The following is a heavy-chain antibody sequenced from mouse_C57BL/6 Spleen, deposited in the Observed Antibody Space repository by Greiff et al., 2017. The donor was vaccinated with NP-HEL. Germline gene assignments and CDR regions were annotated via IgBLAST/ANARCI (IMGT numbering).Heavy chain of an antibody. V-gene: IGHV5-17*01. CDR2: ISSGSSTI. D-gene: IGHD1-1*01. J-gene: IGHJ2*01. CDR1: GFTFSDYG. Sequence: EVMLVESGGGLVKPGGSLKLSCAASGFTFSDYGMHWVRQAPEKGLEWVAYISSGSSTIYYADTVKGRFTISRDNAENTLFLQMTSLRSEDTAMYYCARDYYGSSYPYYFDYWGQGTTLTVSS. CDR3: ARDYYGSSYPYYFDY.